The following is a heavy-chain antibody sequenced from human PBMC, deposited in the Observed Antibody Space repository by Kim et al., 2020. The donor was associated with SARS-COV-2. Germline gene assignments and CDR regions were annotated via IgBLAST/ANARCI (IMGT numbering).Heavy chain of an antibody. CDR1: GFTFSSYG. V-gene: IGHV3-30*18. J-gene: IGHJ6*02. Sequence: GGSLRLSCAASGFTFSSYGMHWVRQAPGKGLEWVAVISYDGSNKYYADSVKGRFTISRDNSKNTLYLQMNSLRAEDTAVYYCAKGPAYCGGDCYSYYGMDVWGQGTTVTVSS. CDR2: ISYDGSNK. D-gene: IGHD2-21*02. CDR3: AKGPAYCGGDCYSYYGMDV.